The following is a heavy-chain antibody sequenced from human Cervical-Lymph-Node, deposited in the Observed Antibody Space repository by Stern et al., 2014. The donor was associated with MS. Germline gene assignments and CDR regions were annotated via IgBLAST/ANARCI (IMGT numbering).Heavy chain of an antibody. CDR3: AKASGSFLDYYGMDV. J-gene: IGHJ6*02. CDR2: NGGSGSTT. CDR1: GFTFNNYA. D-gene: IGHD1-26*01. V-gene: IGHV3-23*04. Sequence: EVHLVESGGGLVQPGGSLRLSCAASGFTFNNYAMNWVRQAPGKGLEWGSTNGGSGSTTYYADSVKGRFTISRDKSKNTLFLQMNSLRAEDTAVYYCAKASGSFLDYYGMDVWGQGTTVTVSS.